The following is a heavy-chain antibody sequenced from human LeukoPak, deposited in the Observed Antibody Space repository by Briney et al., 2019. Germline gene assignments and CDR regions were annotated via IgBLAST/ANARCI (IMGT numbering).Heavy chain of an antibody. Sequence: ASVKVSCKASGYTFTSYDINWVRQATGQGLEWMGWMNPNSGNTGYAQKFQGRVTMTRNTSISTAYMELSSLRSEDTTVYYCARGVAAASGGDWFDPWGQGTLVTVSS. CDR3: ARGVAAASGGDWFDP. V-gene: IGHV1-8*01. D-gene: IGHD6-13*01. J-gene: IGHJ5*02. CDR2: MNPNSGNT. CDR1: GYTFTSYD.